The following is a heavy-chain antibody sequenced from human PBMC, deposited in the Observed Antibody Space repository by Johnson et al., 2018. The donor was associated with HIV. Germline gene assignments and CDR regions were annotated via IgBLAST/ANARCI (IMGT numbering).Heavy chain of an antibody. CDR3: ARSCGNGWVRRGVACDM. CDR2: INQDGTGK. V-gene: IGHV3-7*04. J-gene: IGHJ3*02. Sequence: EKLVESGGGLVQPGGSLRLSCAASGFTFSSYWMSWFRQAPGKGLEWVATINQDGTGKYYVDSLTGRFTISRDNAKNSLYVQMNSRRAEDTAVYYCARSCGNGWVRRGVACDMWGQVTMVTVSS. D-gene: IGHD2-8*01. CDR1: GFTFSSYW.